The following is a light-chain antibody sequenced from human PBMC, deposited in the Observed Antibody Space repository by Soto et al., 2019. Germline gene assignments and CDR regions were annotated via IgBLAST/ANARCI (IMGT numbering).Light chain of an antibody. CDR2: SNN. V-gene: IGLV1-44*01. Sequence: QSVVTQPPPASWTPRQRVTISFSGSSSTIGSNTVNWYQQLPGTAPKLLIYSNNQRPSGVPDRFSGSKSGTSASLAISGLQSEDEADYYCAAWDDSLNGYVFGTGTKVTVL. CDR1: SSTIGSNT. J-gene: IGLJ1*01. CDR3: AAWDDSLNGYV.